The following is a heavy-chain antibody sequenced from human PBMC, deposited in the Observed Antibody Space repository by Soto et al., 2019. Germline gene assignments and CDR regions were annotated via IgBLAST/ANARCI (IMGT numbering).Heavy chain of an antibody. D-gene: IGHD3-3*02. CDR2: IMPVFPTP. J-gene: IGHJ6*02. CDR1: GGTFRTSA. V-gene: IGHV1-69*12. Sequence: QVQLVQSGAEVKKPGSSVKVSCKTSGGTFRTSAISWVRQAPGHGLEWMGGIMPVFPTPDYAQKFQGRVTITADESTSTAYMELSSLGSEDTAVYCCARDKDRQQLGGNYYYIMDVWGQGTTVTVSS. CDR3: ARDKDRQQLGGNYYYIMDV.